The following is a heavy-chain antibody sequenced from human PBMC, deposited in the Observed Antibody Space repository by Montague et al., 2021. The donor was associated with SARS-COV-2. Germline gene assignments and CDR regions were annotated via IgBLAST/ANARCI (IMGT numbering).Heavy chain of an antibody. CDR2: IYYSGST. Sequence: SETLSLTCTVSGGSISSSNYYWGWIRQPPGKGLEWIGSIYYSGSTYYNPSLKSRVTISVDTSKNQFSLKLSSVTAADTAAYYCARQGGGIVVVIAIRAPYYFDYWGQGTLVTVSS. D-gene: IGHD2-21*01. CDR1: GGSISSSNYY. J-gene: IGHJ4*02. V-gene: IGHV4-39*01. CDR3: ARQGGGIVVVIAIRAPYYFDY.